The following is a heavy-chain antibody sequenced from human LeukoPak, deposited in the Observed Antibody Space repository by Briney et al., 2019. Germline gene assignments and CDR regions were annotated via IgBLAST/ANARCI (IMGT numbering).Heavy chain of an antibody. Sequence: GGSLRLSCAASGFTFSNAWMSWIRQAPGKGLEWVGRIKSKTDGGTTDYAAPVKGRFTISRDDSKNTLYPQMNSLKTEDTAVYYCTTALTARNIVATISWGQGTLVTVSS. J-gene: IGHJ4*02. D-gene: IGHD5-12*01. V-gene: IGHV3-15*01. CDR1: GFTFSNAW. CDR2: IKSKTDGGTT. CDR3: TTALTARNIVATIS.